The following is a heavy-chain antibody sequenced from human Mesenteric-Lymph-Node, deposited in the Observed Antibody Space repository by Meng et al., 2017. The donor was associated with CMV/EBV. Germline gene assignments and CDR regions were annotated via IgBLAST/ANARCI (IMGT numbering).Heavy chain of an antibody. CDR3: AIYHANFQFDP. D-gene: IGHD2-2*02. V-gene: IGHV4-61*05. J-gene: IGHJ5*02. Sequence: SETLSLTCTVSGGSISSSSYYWGWIRQPPGKGLEWIGYIYYSGSTNYNPSLKSRVTISVDTSKNQFSLKLGSVTAADTAVYYCAIYHANFQFDPWGQGTLVTVSS. CDR2: IYYSGST. CDR1: GGSISSSSYY.